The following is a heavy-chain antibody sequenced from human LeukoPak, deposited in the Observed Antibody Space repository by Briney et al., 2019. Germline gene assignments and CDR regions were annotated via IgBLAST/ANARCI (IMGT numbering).Heavy chain of an antibody. Sequence: PSQTLSLTCAVSGGSISSGGYSWSWTRQPPGKGLEWIGYIYHSGSTYYNPSLKSRVTISVDRSKNQFSLKLNSVTAADTAVYYCARGTIVIPSTIPGHNWFDPWGQGTLVTVSS. CDR3: ARGTIVIPSTIPGHNWFDP. D-gene: IGHD2-2*01. CDR1: GGSISSGGYS. CDR2: IYHSGST. V-gene: IGHV4-30-2*01. J-gene: IGHJ5*02.